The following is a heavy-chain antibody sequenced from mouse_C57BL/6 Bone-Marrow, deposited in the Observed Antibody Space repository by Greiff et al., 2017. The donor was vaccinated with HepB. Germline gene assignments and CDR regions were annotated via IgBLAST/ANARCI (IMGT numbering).Heavy chain of an antibody. J-gene: IGHJ4*01. Sequence: VQLKESVAELVRPGASVKLSCTASGFNIKNTYMHWVKQRPEQGLEWIGRIDPANGNTKYAPKFQGKATITADTSSNTAYLQLSSLTSEDTAIYYSATYYYGSGYYDIDYWGQGTSVTVSS. CDR2: IDPANGNT. D-gene: IGHD1-1*01. CDR1: GFNIKNTY. V-gene: IGHV14-3*01. CDR3: ATYYYGSGYYDIDY.